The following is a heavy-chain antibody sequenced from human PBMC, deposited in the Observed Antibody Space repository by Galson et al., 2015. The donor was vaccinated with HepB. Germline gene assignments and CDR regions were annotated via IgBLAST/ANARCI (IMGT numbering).Heavy chain of an antibody. J-gene: IGHJ3*02. D-gene: IGHD3-9*01. CDR1: GFTFSSYS. Sequence: SLRLSCAASGFTFSSYSMNWVRQAPGKGLEWVSSISSSSSYIYYADSVMGRFTISRDNAKNSLYLQMNSLRAEDTAVYYCARAILTGYIHGGDAFDIWGQGTMVTVSS. CDR2: ISSSSSYI. V-gene: IGHV3-21*01. CDR3: ARAILTGYIHGGDAFDI.